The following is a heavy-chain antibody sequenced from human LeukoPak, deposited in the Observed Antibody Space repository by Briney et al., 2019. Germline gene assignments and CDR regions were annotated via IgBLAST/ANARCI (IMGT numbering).Heavy chain of an antibody. CDR2: INPNSGGT. J-gene: IGHJ3*02. V-gene: IGHV1-2*02. CDR3: ASSYDSSSVAFDI. Sequence: GASVKVSCKASGYTFTGYYMHWVRQAPGQGLEWMGWINPNSGGTNYAQKFQGRVTMTRDTSISTAYMELSRLRSEDTAVYYCASSYDSSSVAFDIWGQGTMVTVSS. CDR1: GYTFTGYY. D-gene: IGHD3-22*01.